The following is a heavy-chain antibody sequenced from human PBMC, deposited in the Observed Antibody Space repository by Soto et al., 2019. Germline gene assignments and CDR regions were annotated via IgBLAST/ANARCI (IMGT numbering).Heavy chain of an antibody. CDR1: GFTFSSYA. Sequence: EVQLLESGGGLVQRGGSLRLSCAASGFTFSSYAMSWVRQAPGKGLEWVSAISGSGGSTYYTDSVRGRFTISRDNSRNTLYLQMNSLRAEDTAVYYCVKDDYSSSSEGAFHIWGQGTMVTVSS. CDR2: ISGSGGST. CDR3: VKDDYSSSSEGAFHI. J-gene: IGHJ3*02. D-gene: IGHD6-6*01. V-gene: IGHV3-23*01.